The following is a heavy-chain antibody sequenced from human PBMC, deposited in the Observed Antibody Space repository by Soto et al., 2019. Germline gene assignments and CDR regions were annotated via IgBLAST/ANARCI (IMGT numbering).Heavy chain of an antibody. Sequence: LRLSCAASGFTFSDYPMDWVRQAPGKGLEWVSYISVTSGTIYYADSVKGRFTISRDNAKNSLYLQMNSLRDEDTAVYYCARDSRRGYGMDVWGQGTTVTVSS. V-gene: IGHV3-48*02. D-gene: IGHD3-10*01. CDR2: ISVTSGTI. J-gene: IGHJ6*02. CDR1: GFTFSDYP. CDR3: ARDSRRGYGMDV.